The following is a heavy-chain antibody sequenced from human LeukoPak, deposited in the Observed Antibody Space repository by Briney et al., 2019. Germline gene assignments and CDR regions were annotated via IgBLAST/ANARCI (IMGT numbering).Heavy chain of an antibody. Sequence: ASVKVSCKVSGYTLTELSMHWVRQAPGKGLEWMGGFDPEDGETIYAQKFQGRVTMTEDTSTDTAYMELSSLRSEDTAVYYCAGTDILTRLGGMDVWGQGTTVTVSS. V-gene: IGHV1-24*01. CDR3: AGTDILTRLGGMDV. J-gene: IGHJ6*02. CDR1: GYTLTELS. CDR2: FDPEDGET. D-gene: IGHD3-9*01.